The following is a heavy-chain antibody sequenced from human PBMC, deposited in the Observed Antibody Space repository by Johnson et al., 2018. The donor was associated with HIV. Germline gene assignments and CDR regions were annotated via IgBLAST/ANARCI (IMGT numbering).Heavy chain of an antibody. D-gene: IGHD1-26*01. J-gene: IGHJ3*02. Sequence: VQLVESGGGLVKPGGSLRLSCAASGFTFSNAWMSWVRQAPGKGLEWVGRIKSKTDGGTTDYAAPVKGRFTISRDDSKNSVYLQMSSLKTEDTGVYYCTAGQVGGVFDIWGQGTMVTVSS. V-gene: IGHV3-15*01. CDR3: TAGQVGGVFDI. CDR1: GFTFSNAW. CDR2: IKSKTDGGTT.